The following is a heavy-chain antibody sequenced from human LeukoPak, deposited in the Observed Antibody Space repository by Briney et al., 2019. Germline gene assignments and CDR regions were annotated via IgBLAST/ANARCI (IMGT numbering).Heavy chain of an antibody. D-gene: IGHD4-17*01. Sequence: PGRSLRLSCAASGFTFSSYGMHWVRQAPGKGPEGGAVIWNDGSHEYYADSEKGRFTISRDNSRDTVYLQMNSLRDEDTAVYYCAKDATEYGDSHFDCWGQGTLVTVSS. CDR2: IWNDGSHE. J-gene: IGHJ4*02. V-gene: IGHV3-33*06. CDR1: GFTFSSYG. CDR3: AKDATEYGDSHFDC.